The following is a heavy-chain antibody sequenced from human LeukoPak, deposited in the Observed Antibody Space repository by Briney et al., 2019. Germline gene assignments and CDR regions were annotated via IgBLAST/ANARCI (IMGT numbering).Heavy chain of an antibody. Sequence: SETLSLTCTVSGGSISSYYWSWIRQPPGKGLEWIGYIYYSGSTNYNPSLKSRVTISVDTPKNQFSLKLSSVTAADTAVYYCARGKVQGVIFDYWGQGTLVTVSS. CDR3: ARGKVQGVIFDY. CDR1: GGSISSYY. V-gene: IGHV4-59*01. J-gene: IGHJ4*02. D-gene: IGHD3-10*01. CDR2: IYYSGST.